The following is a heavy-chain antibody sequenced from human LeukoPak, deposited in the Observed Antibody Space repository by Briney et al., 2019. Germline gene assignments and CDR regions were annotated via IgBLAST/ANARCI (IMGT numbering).Heavy chain of an antibody. CDR3: ASPITMVRGVIITSDAFDI. D-gene: IGHD3-10*01. CDR2: INPNSGGT. V-gene: IGHV1-2*02. CDR1: GYTFTDSY. Sequence: ASVKVSCKASGYTFTDSYMHWVRQAPGQGLEWMGWINPNSGGTNYAQKFQGRVTMTRDTSIPTAYMDLSRLRSDDTAVYYCASPITMVRGVIITSDAFDIWGQGTMVTVSS. J-gene: IGHJ3*02.